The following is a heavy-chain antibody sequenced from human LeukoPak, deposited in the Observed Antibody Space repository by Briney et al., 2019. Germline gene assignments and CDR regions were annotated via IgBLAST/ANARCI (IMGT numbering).Heavy chain of an antibody. Sequence: GGSMRLACATSGFPFSDFSMTWVRQAPGKGLEWVSVIYSGGGTYYADSVKGRFTISRDNSRNTLYLQMNSLRAEDTAVYYCARDRSVATGYYYGMDVWGQGTTVTVSS. CDR1: GFPFSDFS. V-gene: IGHV3-66*01. J-gene: IGHJ6*02. D-gene: IGHD5-12*01. CDR3: ARDRSVATGYYYGMDV. CDR2: IYSGGGT.